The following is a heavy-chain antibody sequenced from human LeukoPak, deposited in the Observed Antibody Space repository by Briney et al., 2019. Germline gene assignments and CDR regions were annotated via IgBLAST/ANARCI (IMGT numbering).Heavy chain of an antibody. CDR2: IYYSGTT. V-gene: IGHV4-59*01. CDR1: GGSISYYY. Sequence: SETLSLICTVSGGSISYYYWSWIRQSPGKGLEWIGYIYYSGTTNYNPSLKSRVTISVDTSKNQFSLQLRPVTAADTAVYYCAREDPQTTVPEGMDVWGQGTTVTVSS. D-gene: IGHD4-17*01. CDR3: AREDPQTTVPEGMDV. J-gene: IGHJ6*02.